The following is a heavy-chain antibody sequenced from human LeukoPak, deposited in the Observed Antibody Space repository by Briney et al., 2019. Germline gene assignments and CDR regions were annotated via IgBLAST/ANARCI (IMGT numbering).Heavy chain of an antibody. D-gene: IGHD2-2*02. CDR1: GYNFTGYY. CDR3: ARAENIVVVPAAIFDP. Sequence: GASVKVSCKASGYNFTGYYMNWVRQAPGQGLEWMGWINPKSGGTNYAQKFQGRVTMTRDTSISTAYMELSRLRSDDTAVYYCARAENIVVVPAAIFDPWGQGTLVTVSS. V-gene: IGHV1-2*02. CDR2: INPKSGGT. J-gene: IGHJ5*02.